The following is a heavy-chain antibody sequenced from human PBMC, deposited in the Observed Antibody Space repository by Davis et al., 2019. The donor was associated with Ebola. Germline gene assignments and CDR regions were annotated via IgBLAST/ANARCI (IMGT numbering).Heavy chain of an antibody. CDR2: INHSGST. D-gene: IGHD2-2*01. J-gene: IGHJ6*02. V-gene: IGHV4-34*01. Sequence: SETLSPTCAVYGGSFSGYYWSWIRQPPGKGLEWIGEINHSGSTNYNPSLKSRVTISVDTSKNQFSLKLSSVTAADTAVYYCARGPRKCSSTSCYLYYYYGMDVWGQGTTVTVSS. CDR3: ARGPRKCSSTSCYLYYYYGMDV. CDR1: GGSFSGYY.